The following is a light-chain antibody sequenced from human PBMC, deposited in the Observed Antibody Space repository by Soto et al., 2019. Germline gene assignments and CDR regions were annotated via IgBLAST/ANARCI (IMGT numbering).Light chain of an antibody. CDR1: LSINTY. CDR3: QQSLTTPHT. J-gene: IGKJ1*01. V-gene: IGKV1-39*01. Sequence: DIPMTQSPLSLSASVGDRVAITCRSSLSINTYLNWIQQKPGKAPKVLIYGASSLQNGVPARFSGSGYGTVFTLTISSLQPEDSATYYCQQSLTTPHTFGRGTHLEIK. CDR2: GAS.